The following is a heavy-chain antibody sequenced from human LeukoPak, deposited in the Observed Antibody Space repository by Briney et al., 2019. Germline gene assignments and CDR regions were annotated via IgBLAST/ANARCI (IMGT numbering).Heavy chain of an antibody. V-gene: IGHV3-48*02. CDR3: ARGALRYSDY. CDR1: GFTFSSYE. J-gene: IGHJ4*02. CDR2: ISSSSSAI. Sequence: GGSLRLSCAASGFTFSSYEMNWVRQAPGKGLEWVSSISSSSSAIYYAASVKGRFTISRDNAKNSLYLQMNSLRDEDTAVYYRARGALRYSDYWGQGTLVTVSS. D-gene: IGHD3-9*01.